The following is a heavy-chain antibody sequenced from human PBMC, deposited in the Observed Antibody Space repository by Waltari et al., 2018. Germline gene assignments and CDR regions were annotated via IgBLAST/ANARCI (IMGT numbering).Heavy chain of an antibody. V-gene: IGHV4-34*01. J-gene: IGHJ4*02. Sequence: QVQLQQGGAGLLKPSKTLSLTCAVYGWSFSGYYWSWIRQPPRGGMGWIGESNHSGSTNYNPSLKSRVTISVDTSKNQFPLTLSAVTAADTAVYYCARHFWGYSSSWDRSGFDYWGQGTLVTVSS. D-gene: IGHD6-13*01. CDR3: ARHFWGYSSSWDRSGFDY. CDR2: SNHSGST. CDR1: GWSFSGYY.